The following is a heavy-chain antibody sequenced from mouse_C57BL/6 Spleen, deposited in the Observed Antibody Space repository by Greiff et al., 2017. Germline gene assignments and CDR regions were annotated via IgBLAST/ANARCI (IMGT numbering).Heavy chain of an antibody. CDR3: ARSIYDGYYVFDY. J-gene: IGHJ2*01. CDR2: INPSSGYT. CDR1: GYTFTSYT. V-gene: IGHV1-4*01. D-gene: IGHD2-3*01. Sequence: VQGVESGAELARPGASVKMSCKASGYTFTSYTMHWVKQRPGQGLEWIGYINPSSGYTKYNQKFKDKATLTADKSSSTAYMQLSSLTSEDSAVYYCARSIYDGYYVFDYWGQGTTLTVSS.